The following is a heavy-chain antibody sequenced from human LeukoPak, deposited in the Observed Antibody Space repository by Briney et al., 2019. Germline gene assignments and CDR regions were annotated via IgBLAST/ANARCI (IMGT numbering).Heavy chain of an antibody. V-gene: IGHV3-74*01. CDR1: GFTFSNYW. D-gene: IGHD6-19*01. CDR2: INSDGSST. J-gene: IGHJ6*03. Sequence: GGSLRLSCAASGFTFSNYWMHWVRQAPGKGLVWVSRINSDGSSTSYADSVKGRFTISRDNSKNTLYLQMNSLRAEDTAVYYCAKIAVAGTTDYYMDVWGKGTTVTVSS. CDR3: AKIAVAGTTDYYMDV.